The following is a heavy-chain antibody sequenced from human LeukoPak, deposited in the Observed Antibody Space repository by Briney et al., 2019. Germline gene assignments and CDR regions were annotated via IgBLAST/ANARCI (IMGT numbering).Heavy chain of an antibody. CDR2: IYAGGST. D-gene: IGHD4-17*01. V-gene: IGHV3-53*01. Sequence: GGSLTLSCAASGFTVRGNYMTWVRQAPGRGLELVALIYAGGSTYYADSVKGRFTISRDNSKNTLYLQMNSLRAEDTAVYYCAKGATVTTTDFDYWGQGTLVTVSS. CDR1: GFTVRGNY. CDR3: AKGATVTTTDFDY. J-gene: IGHJ4*02.